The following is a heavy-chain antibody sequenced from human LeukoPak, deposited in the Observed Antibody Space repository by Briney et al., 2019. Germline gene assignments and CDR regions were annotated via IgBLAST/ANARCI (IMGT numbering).Heavy chain of an antibody. J-gene: IGHJ5*02. CDR2: IYYSGST. CDR3: ARPYLRGTVVNNWFDP. Sequence: PGGSLRLSCAASGFSFSSYSMNWVRQPPGKGLEWIGSIYYSGSTYYNPSLKSRVTISVDTSKNQFSLKLSSVTAADTAVYYCARPYLRGTVVNNWFDPWGQGTLVTVSS. CDR1: GFSFSSYSMN. V-gene: IGHV4-59*05. D-gene: IGHD4-23*01.